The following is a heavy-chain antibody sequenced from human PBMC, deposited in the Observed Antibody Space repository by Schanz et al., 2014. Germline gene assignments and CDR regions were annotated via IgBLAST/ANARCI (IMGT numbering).Heavy chain of an antibody. CDR3: AASSGWHPSTDY. J-gene: IGHJ4*02. D-gene: IGHD6-19*01. V-gene: IGHV3-74*02. CDR1: GFTFSSYA. CDR2: INSVGSNT. Sequence: EVQLVESGGGLVKPGGSLRLSCAASGFTFSSYAMTWVRQAPGKGLVWVARINSVGSNTDYADSVTGRFTISRDNAKNTLYLQMNSLRVEDTAVYYCAASSGWHPSTDYWGQGTLVNVSS.